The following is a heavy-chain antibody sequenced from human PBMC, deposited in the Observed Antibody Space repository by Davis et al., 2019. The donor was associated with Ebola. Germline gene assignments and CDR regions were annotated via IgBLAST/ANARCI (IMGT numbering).Heavy chain of an antibody. Sequence: GESLKISCAASGFTVSSNYMSWVRQAPGKGLEWVSVIYTSGSTSYADSVKGRFTISRDNSKNTLYLQMNSLRAEDTAVYYCAIGRPGYYFDYWGQGTLVTVSS. V-gene: IGHV3-53*01. CDR1: GFTVSSNY. CDR2: IYTSGST. J-gene: IGHJ4*02. CDR3: AIGRPGYYFDY.